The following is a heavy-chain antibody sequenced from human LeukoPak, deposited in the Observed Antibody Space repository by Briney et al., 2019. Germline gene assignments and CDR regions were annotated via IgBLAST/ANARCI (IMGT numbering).Heavy chain of an antibody. Sequence: PSETLSLTCTVSGGSISSSSYYWGWIRQPPGKGLEWIGSMYYSGSTYYNPSLKSRVTISVETSKNQFSLKLSSVTAADTAVYYCARSRHCSSTSCYSFDYWGQGTLVTVSS. J-gene: IGHJ4*02. D-gene: IGHD2-2*01. V-gene: IGHV4-39*01. CDR1: GGSISSSSYY. CDR2: MYYSGST. CDR3: ARSRHCSSTSCYSFDY.